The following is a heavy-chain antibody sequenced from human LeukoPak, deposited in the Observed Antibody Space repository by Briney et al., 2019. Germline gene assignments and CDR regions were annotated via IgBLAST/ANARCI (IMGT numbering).Heavy chain of an antibody. J-gene: IGHJ3*01. V-gene: IGHV5-51*01. D-gene: IGHD2/OR15-2a*01. Sequence: GESLKISCKASGYAFSDSWIAWVRQMPGEGLEWMGIINPVDSETRYSPSFEGHVTISADQSSSTAYLQWSGLEASDTATYYCARSPADECSTSSPHAHDVWGQGTMVIVSS. CDR3: ARSPADECSTSSPHAHDV. CDR2: INPVDSET. CDR1: GYAFSDSW.